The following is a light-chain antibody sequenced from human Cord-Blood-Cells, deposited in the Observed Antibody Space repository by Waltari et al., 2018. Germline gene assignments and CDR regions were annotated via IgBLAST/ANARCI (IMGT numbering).Light chain of an antibody. CDR3: QQYNSYST. CDR2: KAS. J-gene: IGKJ1*01. CDR1: QRISSW. V-gene: IGKV1-5*03. Sequence: IQMTKSPSTLSASVGDRVTITCRASQRISSWLAWYQQKPGKAHKLLIYKASSLESGVPSRFSGSGSGTEFTLTISSLQPDDFATYYCQQYNSYSTFGQGTKVEIK.